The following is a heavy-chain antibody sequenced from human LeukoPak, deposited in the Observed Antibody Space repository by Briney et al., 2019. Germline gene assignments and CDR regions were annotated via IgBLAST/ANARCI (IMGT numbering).Heavy chain of an antibody. Sequence: GGSLRLSCAASGFTVSSNYMSWVRQAPGKGLEWVANINQDGSERYYVDSVMGRFTISRDNAKNSLYLQMSGLRAEDTAFYYCARPRGGSYSAFDIWGQGTMVTVSS. D-gene: IGHD1-26*01. CDR3: ARPRGGSYSAFDI. CDR1: GFTVSSNY. J-gene: IGHJ3*02. V-gene: IGHV3-7*01. CDR2: INQDGSER.